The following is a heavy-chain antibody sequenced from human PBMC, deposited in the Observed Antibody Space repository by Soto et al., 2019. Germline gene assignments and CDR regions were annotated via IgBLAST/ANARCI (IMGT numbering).Heavy chain of an antibody. V-gene: IGHV4-34*01. CDR2: INHSGST. D-gene: IGHD2-2*01. CDR3: ARQTLGYCSSTSCPYYYYYYMDL. Sequence: QVQLQQWGAGLLKPSETLSLTCAVYGGSFSGYYWSWIRQPPGKGLEWIGEINHSGSTNYNPSLKSRVTISVDTSKNQFSLKLSSVTAADTAVYYCARQTLGYCSSTSCPYYYYYYMDLWGKGTTVTVSS. J-gene: IGHJ6*03. CDR1: GGSFSGYY.